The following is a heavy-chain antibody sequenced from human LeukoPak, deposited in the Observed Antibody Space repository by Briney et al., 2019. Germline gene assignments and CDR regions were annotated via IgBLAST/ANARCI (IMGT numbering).Heavy chain of an antibody. CDR3: AKDYSSGYYYDY. CDR1: GFTVSTYA. CDR2: ISGSGGST. J-gene: IGHJ4*02. D-gene: IGHD3-22*01. V-gene: IGHV3-23*01. Sequence: GGSLRLSCAASGFTVSTYAMSWVRQAPGKGLEWVSAISGSGGSTYFADSVKGRFTTSRDNSKNTLYLQMNSLRAEDTAIYYCAKDYSSGYYYDYWGQGTLVTVSP.